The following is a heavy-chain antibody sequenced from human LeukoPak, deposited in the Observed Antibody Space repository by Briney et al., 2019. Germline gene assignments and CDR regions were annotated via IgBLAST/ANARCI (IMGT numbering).Heavy chain of an antibody. V-gene: IGHV1-18*04. Sequence: ASVTVSCTASGYTFTSYSVTWVRQAPGQGLEWMGWISANTGNTDYVQDFQGRVTMTVDTSTRTVYLELMRLRFDDTAVYYCAREVGIGTEGYFDSWGQGTLITVSS. CDR2: ISANTGNT. CDR1: GYTFTSYS. D-gene: IGHD1-1*01. J-gene: IGHJ4*02. CDR3: AREVGIGTEGYFDS.